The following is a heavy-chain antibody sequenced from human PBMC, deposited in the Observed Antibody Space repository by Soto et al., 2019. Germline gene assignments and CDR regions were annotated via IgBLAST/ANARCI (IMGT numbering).Heavy chain of an antibody. CDR1: GFTFSSHA. V-gene: IGHV3-30*04. J-gene: IGHJ4*02. Sequence: QVQLVESGGGVVQPGRSLRLSCAASGFTFSSHAMHWVRQAPGKGLEWVAIISYDGSSLYYADSVKGRFTISRDNSKNALYLKMNSLRAEDTSLYYCAKDRGRYCSGGTCYLFDYWAQGPLVPFSS. CDR2: ISYDGSSL. D-gene: IGHD2-15*01. CDR3: AKDRGRYCSGGTCYLFDY.